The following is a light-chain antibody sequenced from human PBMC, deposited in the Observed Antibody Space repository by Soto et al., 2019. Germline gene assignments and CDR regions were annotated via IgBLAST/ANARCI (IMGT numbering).Light chain of an antibody. CDR1: SSDVAIYNY. CDR2: DVS. Sequence: QSVLTQPRSVSGSPGQSVTISCTGTSSDVAIYNYISWYQQHPGEAPKLMIHDVSERPSGVPDRFSGSKSGNTASLTISGLQAEDEADYYCCAYAGSYTFARNVFGTGTKVNVL. J-gene: IGLJ1*01. CDR3: CAYAGSYTFARNV. V-gene: IGLV2-11*01.